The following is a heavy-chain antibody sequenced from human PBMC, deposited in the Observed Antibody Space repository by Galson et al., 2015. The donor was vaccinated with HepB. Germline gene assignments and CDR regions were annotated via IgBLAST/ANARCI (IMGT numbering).Heavy chain of an antibody. CDR2: ITSSSSYI. V-gene: IGHV3-21*01. D-gene: IGHD3-10*01. CDR3: ASVEITLGRGGLRTRSYFGY. Sequence: SLRLSCAASGITFSTYSMHWVRQAPGQGLEWVSSITSSSSYIYYADSVKGRFTIYRDNAKRSLYQQMNSLRAEDTAVYFCASVEITLGRGGLRTRSYFGYWGQGTLVTVSS. CDR1: GITFSTYS. J-gene: IGHJ4*02.